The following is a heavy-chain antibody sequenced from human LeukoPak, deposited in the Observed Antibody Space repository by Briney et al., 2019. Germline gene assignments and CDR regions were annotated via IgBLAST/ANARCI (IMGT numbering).Heavy chain of an antibody. CDR2: INHSGST. J-gene: IGHJ1*01. D-gene: IGHD6-13*01. V-gene: IGHV4-34*01. CDR3: ARGGTQLVQEDGYFQH. Sequence: SETLSLTCAVYGGSFSGYYWSGIREPPGKGLEWSGEINHSGSTNYNPSLKSRVTISVDTSKNQFSLKLSSVTAADTAVYYCARGGTQLVQEDGYFQHWGQGTLVTVSS. CDR1: GGSFSGYY.